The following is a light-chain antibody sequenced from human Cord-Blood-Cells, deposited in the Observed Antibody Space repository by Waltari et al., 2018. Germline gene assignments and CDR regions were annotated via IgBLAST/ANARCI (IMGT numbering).Light chain of an antibody. J-gene: IGKJ2*03. CDR1: QSLLHSNGYNY. CDR2: LGS. V-gene: IGKV2-28*01. CDR3: MQALQTPRYS. Sequence: EIVMTQSSLSLHVTRGELDSISCTSSQSLLHSNGYNYLDWYLQKPEQSPQLLIYLGSNRASGGPDRFSGSGSGTDFTLKISRVEAEDVGVYYCMQALQTPRYSFGQGTKLEIK.